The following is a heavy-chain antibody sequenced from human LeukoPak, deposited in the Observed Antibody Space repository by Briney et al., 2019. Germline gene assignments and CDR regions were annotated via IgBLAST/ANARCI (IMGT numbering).Heavy chain of an antibody. CDR1: GYIFTNYG. J-gene: IGHJ4*02. CDR3: ARGGAYSSTWYVDY. CDR2: ISAYNGNT. V-gene: IGHV1-18*01. Sequence: GASVKVSCKASGYIFTNYGITWVRQAPGQGLEWMGWISAYNGNTNYAQKLQGRVTMTTDTSTSTAYMELRSLRSDDTAVYYCARGGAYSSTWYVDYWGQGTLVTVSS. D-gene: IGHD6-13*01.